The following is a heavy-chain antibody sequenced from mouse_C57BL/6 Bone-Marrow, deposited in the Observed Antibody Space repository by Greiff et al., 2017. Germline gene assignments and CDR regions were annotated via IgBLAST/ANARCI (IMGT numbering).Heavy chain of an antibody. CDR3: TRVDEYERVAWFAY. D-gene: IGHD2-4*01. CDR1: GYTFTDYE. J-gene: IGHJ3*01. V-gene: IGHV1-15*01. CDR2: IDPETGGT. Sequence: VQLQQSGAELVRPGASVTLSCKASGYTFTDYEMHWVKQTPVHGLEWIGAIDPETGGTAYNQKFKGKAILTADKSSSTAYMELRSLTSEDSAVDYCTRVDEYERVAWFAYWGQGTRVTVSA.